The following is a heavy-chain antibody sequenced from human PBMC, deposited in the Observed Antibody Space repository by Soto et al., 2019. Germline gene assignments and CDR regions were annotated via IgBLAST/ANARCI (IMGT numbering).Heavy chain of an antibody. CDR3: ARTPPATDTAMVTYYFDY. CDR2: ISHSGST. D-gene: IGHD5-18*01. CDR1: GGSFSGYY. Sequence: SETLSLTCAVYGGSFSGYYWSWIRQPPGKGLEWIGEISHSGSTNYNPSLKSRVTISVDTSKNQFSLKLSSVTAADTAVYYCARTPPATDTAMVTYYFDYWGQGTLVTVSS. J-gene: IGHJ4*02. V-gene: IGHV4-34*01.